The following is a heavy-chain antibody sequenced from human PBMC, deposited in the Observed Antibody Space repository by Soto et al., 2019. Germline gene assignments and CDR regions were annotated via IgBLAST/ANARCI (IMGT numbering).Heavy chain of an antibody. CDR1: GFTFSSYD. Sequence: EVQLVESGGGLVQPGGSLRLSCAASGFTFSSYDMHWVRQTTGKGLEWVSGIGTAGDTYYAGSVKGRFTISRENARNSLYLQMNSLRAGDTAVYYCARTLPRAVAANVYYYYGMDVWGQGTTVTVSS. CDR2: IGTAGDT. CDR3: ARTLPRAVAANVYYYYGMDV. D-gene: IGHD6-19*01. V-gene: IGHV3-13*04. J-gene: IGHJ6*02.